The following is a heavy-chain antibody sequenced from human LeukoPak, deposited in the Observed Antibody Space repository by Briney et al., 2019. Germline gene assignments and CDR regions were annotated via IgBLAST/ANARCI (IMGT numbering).Heavy chain of an antibody. CDR3: ARDNTVPYFAY. V-gene: IGHV3-48*03. D-gene: IGHD4-11*01. J-gene: IGHJ4*02. CDR1: GFTFSNYE. Sequence: GGSLRLSCAASGFTFSNYEMNWVRQAPGKGLEWLSYISSVGSSIYYADSVRGRFTISRDNAKNSLYLQMNSLRAEDTAVYYCARDNTVPYFAYWGQGPWSPSPQ. CDR2: ISSVGSSI.